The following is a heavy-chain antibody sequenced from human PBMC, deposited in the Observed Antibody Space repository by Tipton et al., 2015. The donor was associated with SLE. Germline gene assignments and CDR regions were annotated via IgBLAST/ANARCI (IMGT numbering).Heavy chain of an antibody. J-gene: IGHJ4*02. Sequence: QLVQSGAEVKKPGAPVKVSCKASGYMFTSHYMHWVRQAPGQGLEWMGIINPSGGKTTYAQKFQGRVAMTSDTSTSTVYMELSSLRSEDTAVYYFARGYSSGWAEYWGQGPRVIVTS. CDR2: INPSGGKT. V-gene: IGHV1-46*01. D-gene: IGHD6-19*01. CDR1: GYMFTSHY. CDR3: ARGYSSGWAEY.